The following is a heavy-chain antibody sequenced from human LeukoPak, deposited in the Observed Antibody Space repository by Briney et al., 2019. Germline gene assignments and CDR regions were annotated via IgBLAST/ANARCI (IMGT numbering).Heavy chain of an antibody. J-gene: IGHJ3*02. CDR2: IYHSGST. Sequence: SETLSLTCTVSGGSVSSGSYYWSWIRQPPGKGLEWIGYIYHSGSTYYNPSLKSRVTISVDRSRNQFSLKLSSVTAADTAVYYCARVAISRNDAFDIWGQGTMVTVSS. CDR3: ARVAISRNDAFDI. CDR1: GGSVSSGSYY. D-gene: IGHD1-14*01. V-gene: IGHV4-30-2*01.